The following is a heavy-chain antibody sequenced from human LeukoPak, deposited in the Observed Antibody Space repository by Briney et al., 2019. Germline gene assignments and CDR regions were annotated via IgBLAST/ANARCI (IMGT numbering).Heavy chain of an antibody. D-gene: IGHD6-6*01. CDR2: ISGSGGST. J-gene: IGHJ4*02. V-gene: IGHV3-23*01. Sequence: PGGSLRLSCAASGFTFSSYAMSWVRQAPGKGLEWVSAISGSGGSTYYADSVKGRFTISRDNAKNTLYLQMNSLRAEDTAVYYCARGGFTARSSFDYWGQGTLVTVSS. CDR3: ARGGFTARSSFDY. CDR1: GFTFSSYA.